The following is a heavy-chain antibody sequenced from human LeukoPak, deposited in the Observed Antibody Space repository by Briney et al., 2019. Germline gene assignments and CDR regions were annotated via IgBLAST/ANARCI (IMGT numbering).Heavy chain of an antibody. CDR1: GGSISSYY. CDR3: ARDSSTYSGSYYWDY. J-gene: IGHJ4*02. D-gene: IGHD1-26*01. V-gene: IGHV4-59*12. CDR2: IYYSGST. Sequence: PSETLSLTCTVSGGSISSYYWSWIRQPPGKGLEWIGYIYYSGSTNYNPSLKSRVTISVDTSKNQFSLKLSSVTAADTAVYYCARDSSTYSGSYYWDYWGQGTLVTVSS.